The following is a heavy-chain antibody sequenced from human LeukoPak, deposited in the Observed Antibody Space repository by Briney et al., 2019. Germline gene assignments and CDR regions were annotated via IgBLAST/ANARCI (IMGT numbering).Heavy chain of an antibody. D-gene: IGHD6-19*01. Sequence: KTSETLSLTCTVSGGSISSYYWSWIRQPPGKGLEWIGSIYYSGSTYYNPSLKSRVTISVDTSKNQFSLKLSSVTAADTAVYYCARDVNVVAGLDYWGQGTLVTVSS. J-gene: IGHJ4*02. CDR3: ARDVNVVAGLDY. V-gene: IGHV4-39*07. CDR2: IYYSGST. CDR1: GGSISSYY.